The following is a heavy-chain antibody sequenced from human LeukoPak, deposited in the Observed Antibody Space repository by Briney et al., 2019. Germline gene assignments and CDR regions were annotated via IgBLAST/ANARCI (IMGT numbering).Heavy chain of an antibody. CDR1: GGSFSSHA. J-gene: IGHJ6*03. V-gene: IGHV1-69*05. Sequence: ASVEVSCKASGGSFSSHAVGWVRQAPGQGLEWLGGTIPLFGTTRYAQKFQGRVTITTDESTRTAYMDLSSLTSEDTAVYYCARGSWDDVGYYYYYYMDVWGKGSTVTVSS. CDR3: ARGSWDDVGYYYYYYMDV. CDR2: TIPLFGTT. D-gene: IGHD1-1*01.